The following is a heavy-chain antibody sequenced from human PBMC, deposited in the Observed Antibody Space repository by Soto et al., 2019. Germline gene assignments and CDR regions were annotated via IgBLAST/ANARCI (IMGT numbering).Heavy chain of an antibody. D-gene: IGHD6-19*01. CDR1: GFTFSNYW. V-gene: IGHV3-74*01. J-gene: IGHJ4*02. CDR3: ARGGWRYYYLDS. CDR2: VNSDGTST. Sequence: EVQLVESGGGLVQPGGSLRLSCAVSGFTFSNYWMHWVRQAPGEGLVWVSRVNSDGTSTNHADSVKGRITISRDNAKNTVYLQVNSLRAEDTAVYYCARGGWRYYYLDSWGQETLVTVSS.